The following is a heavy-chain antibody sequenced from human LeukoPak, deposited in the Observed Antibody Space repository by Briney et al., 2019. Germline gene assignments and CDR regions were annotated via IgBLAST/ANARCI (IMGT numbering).Heavy chain of an antibody. CDR2: IRFDGSDK. D-gene: IGHD3-22*01. J-gene: IGHJ4*02. Sequence: GGSLRLSCAASGFSFSSYGMHWVRQAPGKGLEWVAFIRFDGSDKYYADSVKGRFTISRDTSKNTLILQLNSLRAEDTAVYYCTKDSTYHYDSSAYYPFDYWGQGTLVTVSS. CDR3: TKDSTYHYDSSAYYPFDY. CDR1: GFSFSSYG. V-gene: IGHV3-30*02.